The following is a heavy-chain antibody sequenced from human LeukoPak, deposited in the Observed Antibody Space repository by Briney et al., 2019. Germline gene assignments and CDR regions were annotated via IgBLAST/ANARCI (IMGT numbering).Heavy chain of an antibody. J-gene: IGHJ4*01. V-gene: IGHV4-34*01. Sequence: SETLSLTCAVYGGSFSDYYWSWIRQPPGKGLEWNGEINHSGSTNYNPSLKSRATISVDTSKNQFSLKLRSVTAADTAVYYCARGPVVAYVSGGYYYFDYWGHGTLVTVSS. D-gene: IGHD3-22*01. CDR2: INHSGST. CDR3: ARGPVVAYVSGGYYYFDY. CDR1: GGSFSDYY.